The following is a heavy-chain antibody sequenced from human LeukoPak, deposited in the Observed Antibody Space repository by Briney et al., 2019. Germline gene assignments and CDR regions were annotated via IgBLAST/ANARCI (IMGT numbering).Heavy chain of an antibody. CDR1: GGTFSSYA. D-gene: IGHD1-7*01. V-gene: IGHV1-46*01. CDR3: ARLSLPVSITGTPSADY. Sequence: ASVKVSCKASGGTFSSYAISWVRQAPGQGLEWMGIINPSGGSTSYAQKFQGRVTMTRDTSTSTVYMELSSLRSEDTAVYYCARLSLPVSITGTPSADYWGQGTLVTVSS. J-gene: IGHJ4*02. CDR2: INPSGGST.